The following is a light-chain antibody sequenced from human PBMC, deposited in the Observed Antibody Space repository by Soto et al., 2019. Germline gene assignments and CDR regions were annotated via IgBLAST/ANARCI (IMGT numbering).Light chain of an antibody. CDR2: GAS. J-gene: IGKJ4*01. CDR3: LQYASSPHT. Sequence: EIVLTQSPGTLSLSTGERATLSCRASQTVGRNYLAWYQLKPGQTPRLLIHGASNRATGIPDRISGSGYGTQFTLIFSRLEPEDVAVYYCLQYASSPHTFGGGTKVEI. CDR1: QTVGRNY. V-gene: IGKV3-20*01.